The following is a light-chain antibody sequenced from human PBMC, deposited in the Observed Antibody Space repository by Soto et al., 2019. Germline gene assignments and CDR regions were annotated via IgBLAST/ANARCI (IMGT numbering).Light chain of an antibody. V-gene: IGLV2-14*01. CDR1: SSDVGRYNY. CDR3: SSYAGPITFYV. Sequence: QSVLTQPASVSGSPGQSITISCTGASSDVGRYNYVSWYQLHPGKAPKLIIYEVSNRPSGVSNRFSGSKSGNTASLTISGLRAGDEADYYCSSYAGPITFYVFGTGTKVTVL. CDR2: EVS. J-gene: IGLJ1*01.